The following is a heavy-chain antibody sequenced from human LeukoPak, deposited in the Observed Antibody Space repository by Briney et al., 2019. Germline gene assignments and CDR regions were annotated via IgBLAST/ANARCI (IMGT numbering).Heavy chain of an antibody. V-gene: IGHV1-46*01. CDR1: GYTFTSYY. D-gene: IGHD1-26*01. CDR3: ARVMGANWFDP. CDR2: INPSGGST. Sequence: ASVKVSCKASGYTFTSYYMHWVRQAPGQGLEWMGIINPSGGSTSYAQKFQGRVTMARDTSTSTVYMELSSLRSEDTAVYYCARVMGANWFDPWGQGTLVTVSS. J-gene: IGHJ5*02.